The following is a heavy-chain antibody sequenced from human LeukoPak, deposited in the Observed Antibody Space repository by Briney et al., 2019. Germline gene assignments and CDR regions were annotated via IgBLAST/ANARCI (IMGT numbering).Heavy chain of an antibody. CDR3: ARDAWAVAGPTFDY. J-gene: IGHJ4*02. D-gene: IGHD6-19*01. V-gene: IGHV3-21*01. CDR2: ISSSSSYI. Sequence: PGGSLRLSCAASGFTFSSYAMNWVRQAPGKGLEWVSSISSSSSYIYYADSVKGRFTISRDNAKNSLYLQMNSLRAEDTAVYYCARDAWAVAGPTFDYWGQGTLVTVSS. CDR1: GFTFSSYA.